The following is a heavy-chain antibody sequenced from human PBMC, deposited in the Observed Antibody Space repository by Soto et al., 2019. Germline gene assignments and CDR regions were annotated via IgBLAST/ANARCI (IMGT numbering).Heavy chain of an antibody. CDR1: GGSISSSNW. V-gene: IGHV4-4*02. J-gene: IGHJ4*02. CDR2: IYHSGST. D-gene: IGHD6-19*01. CDR3: AAAVAGMRVWPDN. Sequence: PSETLSLTCAVSGGSISSSNWWSWVRQPPGKGLEWIGEIYHSGSTNYNPSLKSRVTISVDKSKNQFSLKLSSVTAADTAVYYCAAAVAGMRVWPDNWGQGTLVTVSS.